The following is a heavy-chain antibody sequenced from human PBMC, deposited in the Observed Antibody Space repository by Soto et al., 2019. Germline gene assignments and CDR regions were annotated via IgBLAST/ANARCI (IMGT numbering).Heavy chain of an antibody. D-gene: IGHD3-22*01. Sequence: PGGSLRLSCAASGFTFSNAWMNWVRQAPGKGLEWVSGINPGGGSAYYADSVKGRFTISRDNSVNTLYLQMNNLTADDTALYYCAKSHYDNSGFSNWGHGTLVNVSS. CDR3: AKSHYDNSGFSN. CDR1: GFTFSNAW. J-gene: IGHJ4*01. V-gene: IGHV3-23*01. CDR2: INPGGGSA.